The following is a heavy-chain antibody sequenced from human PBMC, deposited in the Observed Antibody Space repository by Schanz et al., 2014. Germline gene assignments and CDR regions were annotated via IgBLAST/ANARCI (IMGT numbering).Heavy chain of an antibody. CDR2: ISSSSSTI. J-gene: IGHJ4*02. Sequence: EVQLLESGGGLVQPGGSLRLSCAASGFTFSSYAMSWVRQAPGKGLEWISYISSSSSTIYHADSVKGRFTISRDNAKNSLYLQMNSLRAEDTAVYYCVSVYDSSGYVSFNYWGQGTPXTVSS. CDR1: GFTFSSYA. V-gene: IGHV3-48*01. CDR3: VSVYDSSGYVSFNY. D-gene: IGHD3-22*01.